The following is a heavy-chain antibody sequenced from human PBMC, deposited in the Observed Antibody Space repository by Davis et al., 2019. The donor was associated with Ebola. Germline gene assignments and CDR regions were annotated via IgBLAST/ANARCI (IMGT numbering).Heavy chain of an antibody. V-gene: IGHV3-20*04. Sequence: GGSLRLSCGASGFTFDDYAMTWVRQAPGKGLEWVSGINWNGASSGYADSVKGRFTISRDNAKNSVYLQMNSLRAEDTAVYYCARDQWDSSGWYNWFDPWGQGTLVTVSS. CDR3: ARDQWDSSGWYNWFDP. CDR2: INWNGASS. CDR1: GFTFDDYA. D-gene: IGHD6-19*01. J-gene: IGHJ5*02.